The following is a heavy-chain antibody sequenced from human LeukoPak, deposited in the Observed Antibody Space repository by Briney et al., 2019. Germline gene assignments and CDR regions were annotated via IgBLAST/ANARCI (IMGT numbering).Heavy chain of an antibody. J-gene: IGHJ6*03. Sequence: SETLSLTCAVYGGSFSGYYWSWIRQPPGKGLEWIGEINHSGSTNYNPSLKSRVTISVDTSKNQFSLKLSSVTAADTAVYYCARECPSPATYYDILTGYPLGYYYYYMDVWGKGTTVTVSS. D-gene: IGHD3-9*01. CDR2: INHSGST. CDR3: ARECPSPATYYDILTGYPLGYYYYYMDV. CDR1: GGSFSGYY. V-gene: IGHV4-34*01.